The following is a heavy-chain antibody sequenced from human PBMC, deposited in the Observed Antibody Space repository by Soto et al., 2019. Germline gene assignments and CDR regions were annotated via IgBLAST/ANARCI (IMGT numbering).Heavy chain of an antibody. Sequence: QVQLVESGGGVVQPGGSLRLSCAASASIFKGHGMHWVRQAPGKGLEWVAIIRYDGSDEHYGDSVKGRFTISRDHSKNMLYLQMNSMRAEDTAVYYCARDGVGATTFFGFLDYWGQGTLVTVSS. D-gene: IGHD1-26*01. CDR3: ARDGVGATTFFGFLDY. J-gene: IGHJ4*02. CDR1: ASIFKGHG. V-gene: IGHV3-33*08. CDR2: IRYDGSDE.